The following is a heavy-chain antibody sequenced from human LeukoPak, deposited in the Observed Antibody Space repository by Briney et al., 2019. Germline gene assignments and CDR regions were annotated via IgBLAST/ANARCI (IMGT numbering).Heavy chain of an antibody. CDR1: GGSLSSGGYY. J-gene: IGHJ4*02. D-gene: IGHD3-22*01. Sequence: SETLSLTCTVSGGSLSSGGYYWSWIRQHPGKGLEWIGYIYYSGSTYYNPSLKSRVTISADTSKNQFSLKLSSVTAADTAVYYCARAQTYYYDSSGPFQIDYWGQGTLVTVSS. V-gene: IGHV4-31*03. CDR2: IYYSGST. CDR3: ARAQTYYYDSSGPFQIDY.